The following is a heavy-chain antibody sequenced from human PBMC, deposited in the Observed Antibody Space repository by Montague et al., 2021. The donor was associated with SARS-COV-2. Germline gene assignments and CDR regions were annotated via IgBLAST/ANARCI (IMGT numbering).Heavy chain of an antibody. CDR2: INHSGSA. D-gene: IGHD3-22*01. V-gene: IGHV4-34*01. Sequence: SETLSLTCAVYGGSFSGYYWSWIREPPGKGLEWIGEINHSGSAKYNPSLKSRVTISVDTSKNQFSLRLSSVTAADTAVYYCARGTKRVFADVVASSGYASDYWGQGTLVTVSS. CDR3: ARGTKRVFADVVASSGYASDY. CDR1: GGSFSGYY. J-gene: IGHJ4*02.